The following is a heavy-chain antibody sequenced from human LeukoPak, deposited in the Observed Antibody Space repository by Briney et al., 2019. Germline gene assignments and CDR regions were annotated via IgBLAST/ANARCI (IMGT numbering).Heavy chain of an antibody. CDR1: GFTFSSYG. Sequence: GGSLRLSCAASGFTFSSYGMHWVRQAPGKGLEWVAVIWYDGSNKYYADSVKGRFTISRDNSKNTLYLQMNSLRAEDTAVYYCAGVGRFLEWLLPPDYWGQGTLVTVSS. J-gene: IGHJ4*02. V-gene: IGHV3-33*01. D-gene: IGHD3-3*01. CDR2: IWYDGSNK. CDR3: AGVGRFLEWLLPPDY.